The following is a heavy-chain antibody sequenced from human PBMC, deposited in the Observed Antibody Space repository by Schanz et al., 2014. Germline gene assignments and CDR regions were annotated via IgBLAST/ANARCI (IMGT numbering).Heavy chain of an antibody. CDR1: GFTFSSYG. V-gene: IGHV3-33*06. D-gene: IGHD3-9*01. CDR2: IWYDGSNK. Sequence: VQLAESGGGLVQPGRSLRLSCAASGFTFSSYGMHWVRQAPGKGLEWVAVIWYDGSNKYYADSVKGRFTISRDNSKNTLYLQMNSLRAEDTAVYYCAKAADWPVTRFDPWGQGTLVTVSS. CDR3: AKAADWPVTRFDP. J-gene: IGHJ5*02.